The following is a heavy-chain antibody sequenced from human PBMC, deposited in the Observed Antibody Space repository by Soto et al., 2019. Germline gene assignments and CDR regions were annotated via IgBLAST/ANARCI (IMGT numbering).Heavy chain of an antibody. D-gene: IGHD5-12*01. V-gene: IGHV3-30-3*01. J-gene: IGHJ6*02. CDR3: ARDGNSGYNWDYYYGMDV. CDR1: GFPFSSFA. CDR2: ISYDGSNK. Sequence: GGSLRLSCAASGFPFSSFAMHWVRQAPGKGLECVAVISYDGSNKYYADSVKGRFTISRDNSKNTLYLQMNSLRAEDTALYYCARDGNSGYNWDYYYGMDVWGQGTTVTLSS.